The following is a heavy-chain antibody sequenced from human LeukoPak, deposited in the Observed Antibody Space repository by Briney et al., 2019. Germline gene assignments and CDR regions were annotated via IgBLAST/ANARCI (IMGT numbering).Heavy chain of an antibody. D-gene: IGHD6-13*01. V-gene: IGHV3-30-3*01. CDR1: GFTFSSYA. J-gene: IGHJ4*02. CDR3: ARDSGEQQPVFDY. Sequence: GRSLRLFCAASGFTFSSYAMHWVRQAPGKGLEWVAVISYDGSNKYYADSVKGRFTISRDNSKNTLYLQMNSLRAEDTAVYYCARDSGEQQPVFDYWGQGTLVTVSS. CDR2: ISYDGSNK.